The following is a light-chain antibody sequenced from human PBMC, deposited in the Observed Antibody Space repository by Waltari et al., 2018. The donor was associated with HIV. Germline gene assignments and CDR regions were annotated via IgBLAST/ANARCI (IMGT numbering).Light chain of an antibody. CDR1: SSDVGGHDY. V-gene: IGLV2-11*01. Sequence: QSALTQPRSVSGSPGQSVTISCTRTSSDVGGHDYVSWFQQHPGKAPKLLVYDVSKRPSGVPNRFSGSKSGSTASLTISGLQAEDQGDYYCCSYACGSTLFGGGTKLTVL. CDR2: DVS. CDR3: CSYACGSTL. J-gene: IGLJ2*01.